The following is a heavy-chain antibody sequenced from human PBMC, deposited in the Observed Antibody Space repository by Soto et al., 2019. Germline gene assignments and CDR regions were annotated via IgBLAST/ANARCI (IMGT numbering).Heavy chain of an antibody. CDR3: ARGGYYGSGSYYTRSYYYYGMDV. CDR1: GGSISNYY. Sequence: SETLSLTCTVPGGSISNYYWSWIRQPAGKGLEWIGRIYSSGTTDYNPSLNSRATMSVETSKSQFSLKLSSVTAADTAVYYCARGGYYGSGSYYTRSYYYYGMDVWGQGTTVTVSS. J-gene: IGHJ6*02. V-gene: IGHV4-4*07. D-gene: IGHD3-10*01. CDR2: IYSSGTT.